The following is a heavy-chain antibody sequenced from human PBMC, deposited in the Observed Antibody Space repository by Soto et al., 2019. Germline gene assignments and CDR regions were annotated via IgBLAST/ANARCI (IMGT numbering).Heavy chain of an antibody. V-gene: IGHV4-38-2*02. J-gene: IGHJ4*02. D-gene: IGHD1-1*01. CDR3: AREKVGTPVFDN. CDR1: GFAISRGYY. CDR2: IYPSVSS. Sequence: SGTLALTCSVAGFAISRGYYWSWVRQPPGQVLEWIGSIYPSVSSYHNPSLATRLRLSIDTSKTQFTLNLTSVTAADTALSFGAREKVGTPVFDNWGQG.